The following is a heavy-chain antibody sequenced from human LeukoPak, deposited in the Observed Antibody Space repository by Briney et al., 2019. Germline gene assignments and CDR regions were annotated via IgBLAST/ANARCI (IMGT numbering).Heavy chain of an antibody. CDR1: GGSISNYY. CDR3: ARGLWFGELDY. J-gene: IGHJ4*02. D-gene: IGHD3-10*01. V-gene: IGHV4-59*08. CDR2: IYYSGST. Sequence: SETLSLTCTVSGGSISNYYWSWIRQPQGKGLEWIGYIYYSGSTNYNPSLKSRVTISVDTPKNQFSLKLSSVTAADTAVYYCARGLWFGELDYWGQGTLVTVSS.